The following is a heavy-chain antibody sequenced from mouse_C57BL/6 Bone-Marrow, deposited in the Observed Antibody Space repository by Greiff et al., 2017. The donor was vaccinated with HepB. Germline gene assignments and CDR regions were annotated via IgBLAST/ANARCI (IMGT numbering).Heavy chain of an antibody. Sequence: VQLQQSGAELARPGASVKMSCKASGYTFTSYTMHWVKQRPGQGLEWIGYINPSSGYTKYNQKFKDKATLTADKSSSTAYMQLSSLTSEDSAVYYCAIKSPYYCGSSYWYFDVWGTGTTVTVSS. D-gene: IGHD1-1*01. V-gene: IGHV1-4*01. J-gene: IGHJ1*03. CDR3: AIKSPYYCGSSYWYFDV. CDR1: GYTFTSYT. CDR2: INPSSGYT.